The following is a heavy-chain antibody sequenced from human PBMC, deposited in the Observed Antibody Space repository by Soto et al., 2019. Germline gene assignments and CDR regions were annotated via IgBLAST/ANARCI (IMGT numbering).Heavy chain of an antibody. V-gene: IGHV4-30-4*08. CDR2: IFFSGDT. J-gene: IGHJ6*02. CDR3: ARGHYYYGMDV. CDR1: GGSVLNGGYY. Sequence: PSETLSLTCSVSGGSVLNGGYYWNWIRQRPGEGLQWIGKIFFSGDTHYTPALKSRLFISIDTSKNQFSLNLSSVTAADTAVYFCARGHYYYGMDVWGQGITVTVSS.